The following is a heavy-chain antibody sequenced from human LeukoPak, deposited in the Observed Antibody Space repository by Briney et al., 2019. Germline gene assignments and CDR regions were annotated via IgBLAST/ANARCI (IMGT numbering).Heavy chain of an antibody. CDR1: GFTFSSYA. Sequence: GGSLRLSCAASGFTFSSYAMHWVRQAPGKGLEWVAVISYDGSNKYYADSVKGRFTISRDNSKNTLYLQMNSLSAEDTAVYYCARDDGYGVRDYYYYYGMDVWGQGTTVTVSS. J-gene: IGHJ6*02. CDR2: ISYDGSNK. D-gene: IGHD3-10*01. CDR3: ARDDGYGVRDYYYYYGMDV. V-gene: IGHV3-30-3*01.